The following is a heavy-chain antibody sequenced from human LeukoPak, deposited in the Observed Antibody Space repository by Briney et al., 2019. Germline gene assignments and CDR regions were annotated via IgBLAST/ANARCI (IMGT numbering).Heavy chain of an antibody. Sequence: WASVKVSCKASGYTFTSYGISWVRQAPGQGLEWMGWISAYNGNTNYAQKLQGRVTMTTDTSTSTAYMELRSLRSDDTAVYYCARRGYYDSSGYLFYWGQGTLVTVSS. CDR3: ARRGYYDSSGYLFY. CDR2: ISAYNGNT. CDR1: GYTFTSYG. D-gene: IGHD3-22*01. V-gene: IGHV1-18*01. J-gene: IGHJ4*02.